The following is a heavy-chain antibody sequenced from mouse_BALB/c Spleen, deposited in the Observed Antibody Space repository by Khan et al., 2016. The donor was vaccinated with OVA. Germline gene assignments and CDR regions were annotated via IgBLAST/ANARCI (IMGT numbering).Heavy chain of an antibody. CDR2: IISGDIYT. Sequence: EVQLVESGGDLVKPGGSLKLSCAASGFTFSSYGMSWVRQTPDKRLEWVAIIISGDIYTYYPDSVKGRFTISRDNAKNTLYLQMSSLKSEDTAMYYCERQGYGGGFAYGGQGTLVTVSA. J-gene: IGHJ3*01. V-gene: IGHV5-6*01. CDR1: GFTFSSYG. D-gene: IGHD1-1*01. CDR3: ERQGYGGGFAY.